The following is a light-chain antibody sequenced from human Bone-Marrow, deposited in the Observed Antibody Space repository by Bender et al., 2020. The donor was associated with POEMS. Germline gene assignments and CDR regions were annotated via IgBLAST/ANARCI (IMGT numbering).Light chain of an antibody. J-gene: IGLJ3*02. CDR3: CSYAGTSNWV. V-gene: IGLV2-23*01. Sequence: QSALTQPASVSGSPGQSITISCTGTSTDVGIFNTVSWYQRHPGKGPKLMIYENSARASGVSNRFSGSKSGNTASLTISGLQAEDEADYFCCSYAGTSNWVFGGGTTLTVL. CDR1: STDVGIFNT. CDR2: ENS.